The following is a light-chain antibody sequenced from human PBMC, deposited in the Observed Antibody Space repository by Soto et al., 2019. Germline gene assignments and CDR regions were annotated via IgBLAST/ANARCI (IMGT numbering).Light chain of an antibody. J-gene: IGKJ4*01. CDR3: QKYDNAPHT. CDR1: QDISTY. CDR2: AAY. Sequence: DIQMTQAPSTLSASVGDRVTITCRARQDISTYLAWYQQKPGKVPKLLISAAYTLQSGVPPRFSGSGSGTDCTLTISSLQPADVATYYWQKYDNAPHTLGGGTEVDIK. V-gene: IGKV1-27*01.